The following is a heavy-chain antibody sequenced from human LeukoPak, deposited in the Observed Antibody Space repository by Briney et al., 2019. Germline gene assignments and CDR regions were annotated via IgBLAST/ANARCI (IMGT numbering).Heavy chain of an antibody. D-gene: IGHD1-26*01. J-gene: IGHJ5*02. Sequence: PSEPLSLTCTVSGGSVSTDYWNWIRQPPGKGLEWIGYVDNRGSTKYSPSLKSRVAISVDTSRNQFSLKLSSVTAADTAVYYCAREGGQTGSYGIENWFDPWGQGTLVTVSS. V-gene: IGHV4-59*02. CDR3: AREGGQTGSYGIENWFDP. CDR1: GGSVSTDY. CDR2: VDNRGST.